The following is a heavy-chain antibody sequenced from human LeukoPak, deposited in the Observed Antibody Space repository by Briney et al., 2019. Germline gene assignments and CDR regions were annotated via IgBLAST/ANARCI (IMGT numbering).Heavy chain of an antibody. Sequence: GASVKVSGKASGYTFTSYDINWVRQATGQGLEWMGWMNPNSGNTGYAQKFQGRVTMTRNTSISTAYMELSSLRSEDTAVYYCARAGEGYCSGGSCYSGYFDYWGQGTLVTVSS. CDR1: GYTFTSYD. CDR3: ARAGEGYCSGGSCYSGYFDY. V-gene: IGHV1-8*01. CDR2: MNPNSGNT. J-gene: IGHJ4*02. D-gene: IGHD2-15*01.